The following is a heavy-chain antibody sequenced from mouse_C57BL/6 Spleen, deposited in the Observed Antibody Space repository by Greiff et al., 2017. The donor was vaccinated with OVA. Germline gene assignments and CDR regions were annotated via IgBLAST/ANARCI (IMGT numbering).Heavy chain of an antibody. V-gene: IGHV1-82*01. D-gene: IGHD3-3*01. CDR2: IYPGDGDT. Sequence: QVQLQQSGPELVKPGASVKISCKASGYAFSSSWMNWVKQRPGKGLEWIGRIYPGDGDTNYNGKFKGKATLTADKSSSTAYMQLSSLTSEDSAVYFCARGGTLFDYWGQGTTLTVSS. J-gene: IGHJ2*01. CDR3: ARGGTLFDY. CDR1: GYAFSSSW.